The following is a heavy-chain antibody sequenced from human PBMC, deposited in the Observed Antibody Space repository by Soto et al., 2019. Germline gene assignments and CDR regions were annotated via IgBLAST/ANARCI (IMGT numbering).Heavy chain of an antibody. CDR3: ASTRAVWFDP. D-gene: IGHD6-19*01. V-gene: IGHV4-39*01. CDR2: IYYSGST. J-gene: IGHJ5*02. Sequence: QLQLQESGPGLVKPSETLSLTCTVSGGSISSSSYYWGWIRQPPGKGLEWIGSIYYSGSTYYNPSLXCXGXIXXDTSKGGFALKLSCVTAADTAVYCCASTRAVWFDPWGQGALVTVSS. CDR1: GGSISSSSYY.